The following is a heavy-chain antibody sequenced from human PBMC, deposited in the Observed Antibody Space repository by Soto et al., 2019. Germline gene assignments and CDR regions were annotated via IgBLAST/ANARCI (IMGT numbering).Heavy chain of an antibody. V-gene: IGHV1-69*01. Sequence: QVQLVQSGAEVKKPGSSVKVSCKASGGTFSIYTINWVRQAPGQGLEWMGGINPIFGTANYAQKFQGRVTITADDSTSTAHMELSSLSSDDTAVYYCARDYGHDCSGGNCYFYFWGQGTLVTVSS. CDR3: ARDYGHDCSGGNCYFYF. J-gene: IGHJ4*02. CDR1: GGTFSIYT. CDR2: INPIFGTA. D-gene: IGHD2-15*01.